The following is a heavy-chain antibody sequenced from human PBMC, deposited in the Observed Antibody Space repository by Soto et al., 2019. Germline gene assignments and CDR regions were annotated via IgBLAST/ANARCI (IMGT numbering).Heavy chain of an antibody. CDR3: AKDAVYNDGLWLVSD. CDR1: GFSFNYA. V-gene: IGHV3-23*01. CDR2: ITGGGST. Sequence: GGTLRLSCVVSGFSFNYAIIWVRQAPGKGQEWVSGITGGGSTEYAASVKGRFTISRDNSKNTVHLQMNSLRAEDTAMYYCAKDAVYNDGLWLVSDWGQGTLVTVSS. J-gene: IGHJ4*02. D-gene: IGHD2-21*01.